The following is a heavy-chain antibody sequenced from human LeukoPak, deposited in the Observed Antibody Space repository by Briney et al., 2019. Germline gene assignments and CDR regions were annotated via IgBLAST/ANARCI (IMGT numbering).Heavy chain of an antibody. CDR2: ISDGGGTT. V-gene: IGHV3-23*01. Sequence: PGGSLRLSCAASGFTFTSYAMSWVRQAPQKGLEWVSVISDGGGTTYYADSVKGRFTISRDSSRNTVYLQMNSLRVEDTAVYYCALGLVTDYWGQGTLVTVSS. CDR1: GFTFTSYA. J-gene: IGHJ4*02. D-gene: IGHD3-9*01. CDR3: ALGLVTDY.